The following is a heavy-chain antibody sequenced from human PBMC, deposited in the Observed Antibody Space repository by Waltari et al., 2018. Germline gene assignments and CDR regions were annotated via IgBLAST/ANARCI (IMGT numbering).Heavy chain of an antibody. CDR3: ARHTPTHIAAAGAFDY. CDR2: IYYSGST. D-gene: IGHD6-13*01. CDR1: GGSISSGGYS. V-gene: IGHV4-31*03. J-gene: IGHJ4*02. Sequence: QVQLQESGPGLVKPSQTLSLTCTVSGGSISSGGYSWSWIRQHPGKGLEWIGYIYYSGSTYYNPSLKSRVTISVDTSKNQFSLKLSSVTAADTAVYYCARHTPTHIAAAGAFDYWGQGTLVTVSS.